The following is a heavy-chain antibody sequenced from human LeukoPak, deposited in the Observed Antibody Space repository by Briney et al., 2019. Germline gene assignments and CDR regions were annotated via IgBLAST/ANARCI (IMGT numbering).Heavy chain of an antibody. CDR3: ARGAQTYYDKAPVDY. CDR1: GGSFSGYY. D-gene: IGHD3-22*01. J-gene: IGHJ4*02. V-gene: IGHV4-34*01. CDR2: INHSGST. Sequence: PSETLSLTCAVYGGSFSGYYWSWIRQPPGEGLQWIGEINHSGSTNDNPSSKSRVTISVDTSKSQFSLKLNSMTAADTAVYYCARGAQTYYDKAPVDYWGQGTLVTVSS.